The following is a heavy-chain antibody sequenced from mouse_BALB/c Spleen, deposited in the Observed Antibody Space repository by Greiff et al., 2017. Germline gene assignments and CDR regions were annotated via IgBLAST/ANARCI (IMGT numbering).Heavy chain of an antibody. Sequence: VQLQQSGAELARPGASVKLSCKASGYTFTSYWMQWVKQRPGQGLEWIGAIYPGDGDTRYTQKFKSKATLTVDKSSSTAYMQLSSLTSEDSAVYYCTRRDQLLYGYFDVWGAGTTVTVSS. D-gene: IGHD2-1*01. J-gene: IGHJ1*01. CDR2: IYPGDGDT. V-gene: IGHV1-87*01. CDR3: TRRDQLLYGYFDV. CDR1: GYTFTSYW.